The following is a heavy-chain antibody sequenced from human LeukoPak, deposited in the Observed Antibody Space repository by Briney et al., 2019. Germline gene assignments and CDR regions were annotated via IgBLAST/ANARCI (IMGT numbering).Heavy chain of an antibody. V-gene: IGHV4-34*01. D-gene: IGHD1-26*01. CDR2: INHSGST. J-gene: IGHJ4*02. Sequence: SETLSLTCAVYGGSFSGYYWSWIRQPPGKGLEWIGEINHSGSTNYNPSLKSRVTISVDTSKNQFSLKLSSVTAADTAVYYYARVTGGSYFDYWGQGTLVTVSS. CDR3: ARVTGGSYFDY. CDR1: GGSFSGYY.